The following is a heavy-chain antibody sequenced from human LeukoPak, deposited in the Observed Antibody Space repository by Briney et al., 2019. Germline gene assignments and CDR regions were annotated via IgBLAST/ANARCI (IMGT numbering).Heavy chain of an antibody. CDR3: ATDRAGRAYYYYGMDV. Sequence: ASVKVSCKVSGYTLTELSMHWVRQAPGKGLEWMGGFDPEDGETIYAQKFQGRVTMTEDTSTDTAYMELSSLRSEDTAAYYCATDRAGRAYYYYGMDVWGQGTTVTVSS. D-gene: IGHD1-26*01. J-gene: IGHJ6*02. V-gene: IGHV1-24*01. CDR2: FDPEDGET. CDR1: GYTLTELS.